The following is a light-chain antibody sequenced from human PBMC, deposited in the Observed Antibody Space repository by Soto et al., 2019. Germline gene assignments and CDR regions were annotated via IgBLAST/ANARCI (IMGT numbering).Light chain of an antibody. J-gene: IGLJ1*01. CDR2: ENN. V-gene: IGLV1-51*02. CDR3: GTWDSSLSAHV. Sequence: QSVLTQPTSVSAAPGQKVTISCSGSSSNIGNNYVSWYQQLPGTAPKFLIYENNKRPSGIPDRFSGSKSGTSATLGITGLQTGDEADYYCGTWDSSLSAHVFGTGTKVTVL. CDR1: SSNIGNNY.